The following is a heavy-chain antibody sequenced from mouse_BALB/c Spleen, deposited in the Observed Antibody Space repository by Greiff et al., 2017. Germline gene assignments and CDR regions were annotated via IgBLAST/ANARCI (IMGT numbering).Heavy chain of an antibody. Sequence: QVQLQQSGPGLVQPSQSLSITCTASGFSLTSYGVHWVRQSPGKGLEWLGVIWGGGSTDYNAAFISRLSISKDNSKSQVFFKMNSLQANDTAIYYCARKGYYYAMDYWGQGTAVTVSS. J-gene: IGHJ4*01. CDR2: IWGGGST. CDR3: ARKGYYYAMDY. CDR1: GFSLTSYG. V-gene: IGHV2-2*02.